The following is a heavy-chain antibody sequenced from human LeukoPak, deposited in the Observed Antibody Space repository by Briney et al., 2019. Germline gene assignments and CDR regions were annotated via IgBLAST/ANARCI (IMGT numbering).Heavy chain of an antibody. CDR1: GNTFTDYY. D-gene: IGHD2-2*01. Sequence: ASVKISCKVSGNTFTDYYMHWVQQAPGKGLEWMGLVDPEDGETIYAEKFQGRVTITADTSTDTAYMELSSLRSEDTAVYYCATDLHIVVVPAAIGYWGQGTLVTVSS. CDR2: VDPEDGET. V-gene: IGHV1-69-2*01. CDR3: ATDLHIVVVPAAIGY. J-gene: IGHJ4*02.